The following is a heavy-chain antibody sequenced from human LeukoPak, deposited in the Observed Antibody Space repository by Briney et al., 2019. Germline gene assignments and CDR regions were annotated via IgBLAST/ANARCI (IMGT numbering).Heavy chain of an antibody. CDR3: ARGFHSSSWTRGTRDYYYYYMDV. J-gene: IGHJ6*03. CDR1: GGSFSGYY. Sequence: SETLSLTCAVYGGSFSGYYWSWIRQPPGKGLEWIGEINNSGSTNYNPSLKSRVTISVDTSKNQFSLKLSSVTAADTAVYYCARGFHSSSWTRGTRDYYYYYMDVWGKGTTVTVSS. CDR2: INNSGST. D-gene: IGHD6-13*01. V-gene: IGHV4-34*01.